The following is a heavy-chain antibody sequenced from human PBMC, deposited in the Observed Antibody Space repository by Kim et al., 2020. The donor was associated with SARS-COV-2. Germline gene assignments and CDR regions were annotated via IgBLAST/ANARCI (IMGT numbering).Heavy chain of an antibody. J-gene: IGHJ6*02. CDR2: ISSSSSYI. D-gene: IGHD2-15*01. V-gene: IGHV3-21*04. CDR3: ARGGGRRHYYYYGMDV. Sequence: GGSLRLSCAASGFTFSSYSMNWVRQAPGKGLEWVTSISSSSSYIYYADSVKGRFTISRDNAKNSLYLQMNSLRAEDTAVYYCARGGGRRHYYYYGMDVWGQGTTVTVSS. CDR1: GFTFSSYS.